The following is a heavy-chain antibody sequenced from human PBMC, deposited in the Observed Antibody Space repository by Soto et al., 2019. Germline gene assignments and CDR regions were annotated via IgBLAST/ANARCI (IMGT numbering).Heavy chain of an antibody. V-gene: IGHV1-69*13. CDR1: GGTFSSYA. CDR3: ARDEDAYYGDSNGYKYYFSY. J-gene: IGHJ4*02. Sequence: SVKVSCKASGGTFSSYAISWVRQAPGQGLEWMGGIIPIFGTANYAQKFQGRVTITPDASTSTAYMELSSLRSEDTAVYYCARDEDAYYGDSNGYKYYFSYWGQGTLVTVSS. CDR2: IIPIFGTA. D-gene: IGHD3-22*01.